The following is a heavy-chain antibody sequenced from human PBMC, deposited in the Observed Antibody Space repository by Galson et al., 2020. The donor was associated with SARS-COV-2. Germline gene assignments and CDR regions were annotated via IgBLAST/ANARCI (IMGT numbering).Heavy chain of an antibody. CDR1: GFTLSTYS. J-gene: IGHJ6*03. CDR2: FSVSSSYI. CDR3: AREYLPGDGFYYYMDV. Sequence: GGSLRLSCAASGFTLSTYSMNWVRQAPGKGLEWVSSFSVSSSYIRYADSVRGRFTISRDNAKNSLYLQMNSLRAEDTAVYYCAREYLPGDGFYYYMDVWGKGTTVTISS. V-gene: IGHV3-21*01. D-gene: IGHD7-27*01.